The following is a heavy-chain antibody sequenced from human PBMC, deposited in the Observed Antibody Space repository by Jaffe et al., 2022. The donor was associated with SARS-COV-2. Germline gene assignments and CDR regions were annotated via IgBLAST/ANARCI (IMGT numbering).Heavy chain of an antibody. CDR3: ARGTIAIAGLDL. CDR1: GFTFSSYS. J-gene: IGHJ2*01. CDR2: ILNDGRIK. Sequence: QVQLVESGGGVVQPGRSLRLSCAASGFTFSSYSVHWVRQAPGKGLEWLTDILNDGRIKHYADSVKGRFTISRDNSKNTLYLQMNSLRVEDTAVYYCARGTIAIAGLDLWGRGTLVTVAS. V-gene: IGHV3-30*04. D-gene: IGHD6-19*01.